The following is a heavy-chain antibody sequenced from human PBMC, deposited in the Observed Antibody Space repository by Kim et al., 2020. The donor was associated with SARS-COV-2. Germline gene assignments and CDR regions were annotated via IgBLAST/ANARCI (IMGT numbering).Heavy chain of an antibody. CDR3: ARHSRIVVVPAAILA. V-gene: IGHV4-39*01. J-gene: IGHJ4*02. CDR2: IYYSGST. Sequence: SETLSLTCTVSGGSISSSSYYWGWIRKPPGKGLEWIGSIYYSGSTYYNPSLKSRVTISVDTSKNQFSLKLSSVTAADTAVYYCARHSRIVVVPAAILAWGQGPVVTVSS. CDR1: GGSISSSSYY. D-gene: IGHD2-2*01.